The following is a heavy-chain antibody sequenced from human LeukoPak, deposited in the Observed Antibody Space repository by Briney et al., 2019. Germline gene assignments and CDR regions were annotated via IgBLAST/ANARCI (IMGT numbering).Heavy chain of an antibody. CDR1: GFTFDDYA. Sequence: GGSLRLSCAASGFTFDDYAMHWVRQAPGKGLEWVSGISWNSGSIGYADSVKGRFTISRDNAKNSLYLQMNSLRAEDTAVYYCAREKHIVVVTGGFFFDIWGQGTMVTVSS. D-gene: IGHD2-21*02. J-gene: IGHJ3*02. CDR2: ISWNSGSI. CDR3: AREKHIVVVTGGFFFDI. V-gene: IGHV3-9*01.